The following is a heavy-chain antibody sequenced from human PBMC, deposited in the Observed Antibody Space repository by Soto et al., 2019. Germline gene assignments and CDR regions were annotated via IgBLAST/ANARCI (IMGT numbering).Heavy chain of an antibody. CDR2: VNPILRMT. V-gene: IGHV1-69*04. CDR1: GDNFSYDS. CDR3: AAIDGSRYRACDY. D-gene: IGHD2-2*02. J-gene: IGHJ4*02. Sequence: QVQLVQSGAEVKRPGSSVKVSCKASGDNFSYDSINWVRKDPGLGLEWMGRVNPILRMTNYAQRLQGRVTITEDKSSSTSYMERRGLRSEDRAMFYCAAIDGSRYRACDYLGQGALVTVSS.